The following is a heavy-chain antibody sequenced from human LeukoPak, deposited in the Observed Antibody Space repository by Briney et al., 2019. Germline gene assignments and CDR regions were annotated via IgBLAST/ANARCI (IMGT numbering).Heavy chain of an antibody. V-gene: IGHV3-30*03. CDR1: GCTFSSYG. J-gene: IGHJ5*01. CDR3: PRATLEHCSGASCYPLDS. D-gene: IGHD2-15*01. Sequence: GGSLRLSCAASGCTFSSYGMRWVRQAPGKGLEWVAVISYDGSNKYYADSVKGRFTISRDNSKNTLYLQMNSLRADGTAVYFWPRATLEHCSGASCYPLDSWGQGTLVTVSS. CDR2: ISYDGSNK.